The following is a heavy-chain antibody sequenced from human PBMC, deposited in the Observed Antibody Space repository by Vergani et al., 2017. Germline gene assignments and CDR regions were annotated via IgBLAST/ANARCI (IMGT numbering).Heavy chain of an antibody. CDR1: GYTFTSYG. Sequence: QVQLVQSGAEVKKPGASVKVSCKASGYTFTSYGISWVRQAPGQGLEWMGWISAYNGNTNYAQKLQGRVTMTTETSTSTAYMELRSLRSDDTAVYYCARDAEVVPAAIRTSYYYYGLDVWGQGTTVTVSS. CDR3: ARDAEVVPAAIRTSYYYYGLDV. V-gene: IGHV1-18*01. D-gene: IGHD2-2*02. CDR2: ISAYNGNT. J-gene: IGHJ6*02.